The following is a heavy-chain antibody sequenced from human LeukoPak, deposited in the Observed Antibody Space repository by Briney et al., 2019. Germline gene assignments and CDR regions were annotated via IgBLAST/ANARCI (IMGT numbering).Heavy chain of an antibody. CDR3: ARDRYCSSTSCYYHDAFDI. CDR2: LFPIFGTA. Sequence: ASVKVSCKASVGTFSSYAISWVRQAPGQGLEWMGGLFPIFGTANYAQKFQGRVTITADESTSTAYMELSSLRSEDTAVYYCARDRYCSSTSCYYHDAFDIWGQGTMVTVSS. CDR1: VGTFSSYA. J-gene: IGHJ3*02. D-gene: IGHD2-2*01. V-gene: IGHV1-69*13.